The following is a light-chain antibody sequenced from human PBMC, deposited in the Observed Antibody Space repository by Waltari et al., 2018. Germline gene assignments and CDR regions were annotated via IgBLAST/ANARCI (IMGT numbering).Light chain of an antibody. CDR2: EVN. J-gene: IGLJ3*02. CDR1: SSDVGRYNY. V-gene: IGLV2-14*01. CDR3: SSYTSSSTKV. Sequence: QSALTQPASVSGSPGQSITISCTGTSSDVGRYNYVSWYQQHPAKAPKHMIYEVNNRPSGISNRFSGSKSGNTASLTISGLQAEDEADYYCSSYTSSSTKVFGGGTKLTVL.